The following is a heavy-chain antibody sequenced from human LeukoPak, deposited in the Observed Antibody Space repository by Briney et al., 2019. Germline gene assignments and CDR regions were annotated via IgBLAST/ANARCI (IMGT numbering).Heavy chain of an antibody. J-gene: IGHJ6*01. CDR2: IKQDGSEK. Sequence: GGSLRLSCAASGFTFSGSAIHWVRQAPGKGLECVANIKQDGSEKYYVDSVKGRFTISRDNAKNSLYLQMNSLRAEDTAVYYCARASSPTYYDFWSGYYIPAYYYYYGMDVWGQGTTVTVSS. CDR1: GFTFSGSA. D-gene: IGHD3-3*01. V-gene: IGHV3-7*01. CDR3: ARASSPTYYDFWSGYYIPAYYYYYGMDV.